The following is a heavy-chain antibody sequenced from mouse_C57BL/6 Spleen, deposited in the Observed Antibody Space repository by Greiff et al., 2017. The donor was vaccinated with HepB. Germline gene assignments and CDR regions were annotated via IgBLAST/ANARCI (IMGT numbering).Heavy chain of an antibody. CDR2: IDPSDSYT. Sequence: VQLQQSGAELVMPGASVKLSCKASGYTFTSYWMHWVKQRPGQGLEWIGEIDPSDSYTNYNQKFKGKSTLTVDKSSSTAYMQLSSLTSEDSAVYYCARWGGYGAMDYWGQGTSVTVSS. CDR3: ARWGGYGAMDY. J-gene: IGHJ4*01. CDR1: GYTFTSYW. V-gene: IGHV1-69*01. D-gene: IGHD1-1*02.